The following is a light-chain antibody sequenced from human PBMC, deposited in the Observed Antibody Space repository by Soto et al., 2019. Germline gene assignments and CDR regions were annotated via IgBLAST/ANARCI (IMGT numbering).Light chain of an antibody. CDR1: QSVNTN. V-gene: IGKV3-15*01. Sequence: EIVMTQSPATLSVSPGETATLSCRASQSVNTNLAWYQQKAGQAPGLLIYRISTRATGIPARFSGSGSGTEFTLTINSLQSEDFAVYYCQQHNDWPLTFGGGTKVEIK. CDR3: QQHNDWPLT. J-gene: IGKJ4*01. CDR2: RIS.